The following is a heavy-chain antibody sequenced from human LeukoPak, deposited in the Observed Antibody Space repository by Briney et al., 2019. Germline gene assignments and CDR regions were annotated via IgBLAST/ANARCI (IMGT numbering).Heavy chain of an antibody. D-gene: IGHD1-26*01. Sequence: ASVKVSCKASGYTFTNYYMHWVRQAPGQGLEWMGIINPTDGSTTYAQKFQGRVTTTRDTPTGTVYMELYSLRSEDTAVYYCARRGWYSGDNPIFDYWGQGTLVTVSS. CDR1: GYTFTNYY. V-gene: IGHV1-46*01. CDR2: INPTDGST. CDR3: ARRGWYSGDNPIFDY. J-gene: IGHJ4*02.